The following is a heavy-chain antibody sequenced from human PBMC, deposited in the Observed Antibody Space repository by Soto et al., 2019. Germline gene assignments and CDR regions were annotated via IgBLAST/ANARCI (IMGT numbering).Heavy chain of an antibody. D-gene: IGHD2-2*01. CDR1: GYTFTGYY. Sequence: ASVKVSCKASGYTFTGYYMHWVREAPGQGLEWMGWINPNSGGTNYAQKFQGRVTMTRDTSISTAYMELSRLRSDDTAVYYCARDARYCSSTSCYAFDIWGQGTMVTVSS. CDR2: INPNSGGT. V-gene: IGHV1-2*02. CDR3: ARDARYCSSTSCYAFDI. J-gene: IGHJ3*02.